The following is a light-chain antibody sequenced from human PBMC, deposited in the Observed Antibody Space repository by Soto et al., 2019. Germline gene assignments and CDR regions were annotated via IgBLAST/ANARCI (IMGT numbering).Light chain of an antibody. CDR2: LSS. CDR3: LQTLQAPGT. Sequence: DIVMTQSPLSLPVTPGEPASISCRSSQSLLHNNGYNYLDWYLQKPGQSPQLLIYLSSYRSSGVPDRFSGSGSGTDFTLKISRVEAEDFGVYYCLQTLQAPGTFGQGTKVEIK. CDR1: QSLLHNNGYNY. J-gene: IGKJ1*01. V-gene: IGKV2-28*01.